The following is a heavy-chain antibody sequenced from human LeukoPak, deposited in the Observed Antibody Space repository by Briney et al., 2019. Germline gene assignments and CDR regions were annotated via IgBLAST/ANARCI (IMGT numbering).Heavy chain of an antibody. CDR1: GGTFSSYA. CDR2: ISAYNGNT. D-gene: IGHD4-17*01. Sequence: GSSVKVSCKASGGTFSSYAISWVRQAPGQGLEWMGWISAYNGNTNYAQKLQGRVTMTTDTSTSTAYMELRSLRSDDTAVYYCASAIDYDFALDYWGQGTLVTVSS. V-gene: IGHV1-18*01. J-gene: IGHJ4*02. CDR3: ASAIDYDFALDY.